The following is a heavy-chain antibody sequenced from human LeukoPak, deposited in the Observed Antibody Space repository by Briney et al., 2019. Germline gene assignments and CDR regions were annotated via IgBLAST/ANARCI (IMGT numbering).Heavy chain of an antibody. V-gene: IGHV4-34*01. CDR1: GGSFSGYY. Sequence: SETLSLTCAVYGGSFSGYYWSWIRQPPGKGLEWIGEINHSGSTNYNPSLKSRVTISVDTSKNQFSLKLSSVTAADTAVYYCARVLVGYNSYYFDYWGQGTLVTVSS. J-gene: IGHJ4*02. D-gene: IGHD5-24*01. CDR2: INHSGST. CDR3: ARVLVGYNSYYFDY.